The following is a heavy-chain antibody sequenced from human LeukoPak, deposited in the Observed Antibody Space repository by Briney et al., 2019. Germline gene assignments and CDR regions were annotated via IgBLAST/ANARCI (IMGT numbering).Heavy chain of an antibody. CDR1: GYTFTGYY. D-gene: IGHD5-18*01. CDR3: ARDKRIQLWLVE. Sequence: GASVKVSCKASGYTFTGYYMHWVRQAPGQGLEWMGRINPNSGGTNYAQEFQGRVTMTRDTSISTAYMELSRLRSDDTAVYYCARDKRIQLWLVEWGQGTLVTVSS. V-gene: IGHV1-2*06. CDR2: INPNSGGT. J-gene: IGHJ4*02.